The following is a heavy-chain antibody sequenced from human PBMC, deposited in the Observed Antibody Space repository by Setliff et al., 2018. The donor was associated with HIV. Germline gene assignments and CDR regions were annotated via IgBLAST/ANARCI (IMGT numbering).Heavy chain of an antibody. Sequence: GGSLRLSCVTSGFTFSDSAMHWVRQASGKGLEWVGSIGDKSYSYATEYSASMKGRFTISRDDSKNTAYLQMNSLKTEDTAVYYCTRGGRPTDEYVWFDPWGQGTLVTVSS. D-gene: IGHD2-15*01. CDR3: TRGGRPTDEYVWFDP. CDR2: IGDKSYSYAT. CDR1: GFTFSDSA. V-gene: IGHV3-73*01. J-gene: IGHJ5*02.